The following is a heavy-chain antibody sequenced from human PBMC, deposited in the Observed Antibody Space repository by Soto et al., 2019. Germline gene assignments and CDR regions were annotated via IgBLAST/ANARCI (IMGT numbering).Heavy chain of an antibody. D-gene: IGHD4-17*01. Sequence: PSETLSLTCTVSGGSISSGGYYWSWIRQHPGKGLEWIGYIYYRGSTYYNPSLKSRVTISVDTSKNQFSLKLSSVTAADTAVYYCAREIKVYGDNYFDYWGQGTLVTVSS. J-gene: IGHJ4*02. CDR2: IYYRGST. CDR3: AREIKVYGDNYFDY. CDR1: GGSISSGGYY. V-gene: IGHV4-31*03.